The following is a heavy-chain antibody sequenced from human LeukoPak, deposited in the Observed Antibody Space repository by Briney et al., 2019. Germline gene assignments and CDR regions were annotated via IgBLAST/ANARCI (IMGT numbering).Heavy chain of an antibody. CDR2: ISSRSSTI. J-gene: IGHJ6*02. CDR3: ARDLDTYYGMDV. Sequence: GGSLRLSCAASGFTFSTYSMNWVRQAPGKGLEWVSHISSRSSTIYYVDSVKGRFTISRDNAKNSLYLQTNSLRAEDTAVYYCARDLDTYYGMDVWGQGTTVTVSS. V-gene: IGHV3-48*01. D-gene: IGHD5-18*01. CDR1: GFTFSTYS.